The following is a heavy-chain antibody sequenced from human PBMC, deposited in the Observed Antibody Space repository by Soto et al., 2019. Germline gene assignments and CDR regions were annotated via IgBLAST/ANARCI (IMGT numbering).Heavy chain of an antibody. V-gene: IGHV1-18*01. CDR3: ARDLPTDYYDSSGYLYYFDY. CDR1: GYTFTIYD. J-gene: IGHJ4*02. Sequence: ASVKVTCTASGYTFTIYDINWVRQATGQGLEWMGWMNPNNGNTSYAQKLQGRVTMTTDTSTSTAYMELRSLRSDDTAVYYCARDLPTDYYDSSGYLYYFDYWGQGTLVTVSS. CDR2: MNPNNGNT. D-gene: IGHD3-22*01.